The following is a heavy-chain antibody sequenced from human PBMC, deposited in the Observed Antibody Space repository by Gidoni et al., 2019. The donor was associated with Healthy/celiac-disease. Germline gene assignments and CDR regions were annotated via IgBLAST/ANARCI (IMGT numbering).Heavy chain of an antibody. J-gene: IGHJ4*02. CDR1: GSPFDDYA. D-gene: IGHD6-13*01. CDR3: AKDKKDSSRSFDY. Sequence: EVQLVESGGGLVQPGRSLRLSCPPSGSPFDDYAMHWVRQAPGKGLEWVSGISWNSGSIGYADSVKVRCTISRDNDKNSLYLQMNRLRAEDTALYDCAKDKKDSSRSFDYWGQGTLVTVSS. V-gene: IGHV3-9*01. CDR2: ISWNSGSI.